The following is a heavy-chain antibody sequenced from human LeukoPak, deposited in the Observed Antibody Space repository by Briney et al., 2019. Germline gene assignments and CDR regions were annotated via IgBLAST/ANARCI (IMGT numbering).Heavy chain of an antibody. J-gene: IGHJ4*02. V-gene: IGHV4-59*08. Sequence: SETLSLTRTVSGVSISSYYWSWIRQPPGKGLEWIGYIYYSGSTNYNPSLKSRVTISVDTSKNQFSLKLSSVTAADTAVYYCARRTRDGYNLGPFDYWGQGTLVTVSS. D-gene: IGHD5-24*01. CDR1: GVSISSYY. CDR2: IYYSGST. CDR3: ARRTRDGYNLGPFDY.